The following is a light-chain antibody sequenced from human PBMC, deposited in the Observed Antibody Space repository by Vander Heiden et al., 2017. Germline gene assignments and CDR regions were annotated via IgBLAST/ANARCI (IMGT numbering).Light chain of an antibody. J-gene: IGKJ2*01. Sequence: IWVNQAPSFLSASRGNQVTISCRMSQGISSYLAWYQQQPGKAPELLIYAASSLQSGVPSRFSSSGSGTDVTLTISCLQSEEFAAYYCQQYYSFPRTFGQGTKLEIK. CDR3: QQYYSFPRT. CDR2: AAS. V-gene: IGKV1D-8*02. CDR1: QGISSY.